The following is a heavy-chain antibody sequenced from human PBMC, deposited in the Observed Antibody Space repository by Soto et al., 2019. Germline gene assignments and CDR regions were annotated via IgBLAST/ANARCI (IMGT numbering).Heavy chain of an antibody. CDR3: TMGGRIRADY. D-gene: IGHD3-10*01. CDR1: GFTFSSTA. Sequence: EVQLLESGGGLVQPGASLRLRCAASGFTFSSTAMSWVRQTPEKGLEGVSGISGGGESTNYAGSVKGRFTISRDNSENTLYLQMNSRKAEDTAVYYCTMGGRIRADYWGQGTLVTVSS. CDR2: ISGGGEST. V-gene: IGHV3-23*01. J-gene: IGHJ4*02.